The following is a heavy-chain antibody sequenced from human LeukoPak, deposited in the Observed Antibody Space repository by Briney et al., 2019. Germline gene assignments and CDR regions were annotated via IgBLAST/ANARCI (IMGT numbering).Heavy chain of an antibody. CDR2: ISSSGSTI. CDR3: AVQLLPHDAFDI. D-gene: IGHD2-2*01. J-gene: IGHJ3*02. Sequence: GGSLRLSCAASGFTFSDYYMSWIRQAPGKGLEWVSYISSSGSTIYYADSVKGRFTISRDNAKNSLYLQMNSLRAEDTAVYYCAVQLLPHDAFDIWGQGTMVTVYS. V-gene: IGHV3-11*01. CDR1: GFTFSDYY.